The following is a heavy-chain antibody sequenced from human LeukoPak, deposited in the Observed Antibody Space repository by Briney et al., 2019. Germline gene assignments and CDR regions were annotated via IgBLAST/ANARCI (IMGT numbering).Heavy chain of an antibody. J-gene: IGHJ4*02. CDR1: GFTFSSTY. CDR2: IYSGGTT. V-gene: IGHV3-66*02. D-gene: IGHD3-16*02. Sequence: GGSLRLSCAASGFTFSSTYMSWVRQAPGKGLEWVSVIYSGGTTYYSDSVKGRFTISRDNSKNTLYLQMNSLRADDTAVYYCARDRKIPSDWGQGTLVTVSS. CDR3: ARDRKIPSD.